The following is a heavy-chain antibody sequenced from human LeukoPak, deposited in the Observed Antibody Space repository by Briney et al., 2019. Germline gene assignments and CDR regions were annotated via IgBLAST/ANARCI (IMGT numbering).Heavy chain of an antibody. V-gene: IGHV1-18*01. D-gene: IGHD1-26*01. Sequence: ASVKVSCKASGYTFINYGITWVRQAPGQGLEWMGWISPYNGNTKYLQKLQGRVTMTTDTSTSTAYMEVRSLRSDDTAVYYCAREESIGRYQFLHDYWGQGPLVPVSS. CDR3: AREESIGRYQFLHDY. CDR1: GYTFINYG. CDR2: ISPYNGNT. J-gene: IGHJ4*02.